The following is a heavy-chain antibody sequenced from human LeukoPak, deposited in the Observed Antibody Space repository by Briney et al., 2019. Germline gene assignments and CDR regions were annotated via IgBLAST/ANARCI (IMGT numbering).Heavy chain of an antibody. CDR3: ARGPVEAVFGVSTED. D-gene: IGHD3-10*02. V-gene: IGHV1-8*02. CDR1: GGTFSSYA. J-gene: IGHJ6*02. Sequence: ASVTVSCKASGGTFSSYAISWVRQAIGQGLEWMGWMNPNSGNTGYAQKFQGRVSMTRDTSISTAYMELSSLRSEDTAVYYCARGPVEAVFGVSTEDWGQGTTVTVSS. CDR2: MNPNSGNT.